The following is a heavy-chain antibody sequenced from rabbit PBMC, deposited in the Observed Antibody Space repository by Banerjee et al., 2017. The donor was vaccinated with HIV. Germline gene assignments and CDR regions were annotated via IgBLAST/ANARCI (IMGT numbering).Heavy chain of an antibody. D-gene: IGHD4-1*01. J-gene: IGHJ4*01. CDR1: GFDFSNYY. CDR2: IYAGEGSI. Sequence: QLEESGGDLVQPGGSLTLSCKASGFDFSNYYMSWVRQAPGKGLEWIGAIYAGEGSIDYASWVNGRFTFSSDNAQNTVDLQINSLTVADTATYFCARISGWGGDLWGPGTLVTVS. CDR3: ARISGWGGDL. V-gene: IGHV1S7*01.